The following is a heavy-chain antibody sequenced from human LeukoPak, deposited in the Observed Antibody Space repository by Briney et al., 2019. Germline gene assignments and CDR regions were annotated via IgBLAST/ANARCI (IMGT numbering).Heavy chain of an antibody. CDR2: INPSGGST. J-gene: IGHJ5*02. D-gene: IGHD3-22*01. CDR1: GYTFTIYY. V-gene: IGHV1-46*01. CDR3: ARGSDSSGYYHLNWFDP. Sequence: GASVKVSCKASGYTFTIYYIHWGRQAPGQGLEWMGIINPSGGSTSYAQKFQGRVTMTRDTSTSTVYMELSSLRSEDTAVYYCARGSDSSGYYHLNWFDPWGQGTLVTVSS.